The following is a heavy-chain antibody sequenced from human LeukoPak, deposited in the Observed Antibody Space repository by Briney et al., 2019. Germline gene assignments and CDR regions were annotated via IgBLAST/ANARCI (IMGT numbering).Heavy chain of an antibody. CDR2: ISSSSSYI. V-gene: IGHV3-21*01. Sequence: GGSLRLSCAASGFTFSSYSMNWVRQAPGKGLEWVSSISSSSSYIYYADSVKGRFTISRDNAKNSLYLQMNSLRAEDTAVYYCARVRDYYDSRVVYDAFDIWGQGTMVTVSS. J-gene: IGHJ3*02. CDR1: GFTFSSYS. D-gene: IGHD3-22*01. CDR3: ARVRDYYDSRVVYDAFDI.